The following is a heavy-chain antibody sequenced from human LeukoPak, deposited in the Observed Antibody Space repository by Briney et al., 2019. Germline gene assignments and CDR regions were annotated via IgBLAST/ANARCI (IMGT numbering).Heavy chain of an antibody. D-gene: IGHD5-24*01. V-gene: IGHV4-59*01. Sequence: SETLSLTCTVSGGSISSFYWSWIRQPPGKGLEWIGYIYYSGSTNYNPSLKSRVTISVDTSKNQFSLRLSSVTAADTAVYYCARGNGYNLYWGQGTLVTVSS. CDR3: ARGNGYNLY. CDR1: GGSISSFY. CDR2: IYYSGST. J-gene: IGHJ4*02.